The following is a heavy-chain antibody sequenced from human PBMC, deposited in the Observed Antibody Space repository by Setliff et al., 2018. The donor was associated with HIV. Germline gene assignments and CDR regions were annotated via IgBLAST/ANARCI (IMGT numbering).Heavy chain of an antibody. Sequence: GSLRLSCAASGFTFSSYGMHWVRQAPGKGLEWVAFIRYDGSNKYYADFVKGRFTISRDNSKNTLYLQMNSLRAEDTALYYCAKDIYSYGHFDYWGQGTLVTVSS. V-gene: IGHV3-30*02. D-gene: IGHD5-18*01. CDR3: AKDIYSYGHFDY. J-gene: IGHJ4*02. CDR1: GFTFSSYG. CDR2: IRYDGSNK.